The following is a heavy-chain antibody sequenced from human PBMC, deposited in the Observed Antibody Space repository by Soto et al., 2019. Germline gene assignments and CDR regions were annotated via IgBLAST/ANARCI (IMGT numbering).Heavy chain of an antibody. CDR1: GGSISSGY. CDR2: ISNIGFT. Sequence: SETLSLTCSVSGGSISSGYWTWIRLSPGKGLEWIGYISNIGFTRYNPSLKSRVSISVDTSKNQFSLKLSSVTAADTAVYYCARSKNYYYDSSGPSPFDPWGQGTLVTVSS. D-gene: IGHD3-22*01. CDR3: ARSKNYYYDSSGPSPFDP. J-gene: IGHJ5*02. V-gene: IGHV4-59*01.